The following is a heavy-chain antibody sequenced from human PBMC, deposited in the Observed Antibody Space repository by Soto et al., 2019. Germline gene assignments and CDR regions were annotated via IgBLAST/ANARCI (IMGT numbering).Heavy chain of an antibody. CDR2: ISWNSGSI. CDR1: GFTFDDYA. D-gene: IGHD6-19*01. CDR3: ARDSSGWLEVFDY. Sequence: GGSLRFSCAASGFTFDDYAMHWVRQAPGKGLEWVSGISWNSGSIGYADSVKDRFTISRDNAKNSLYLQMNSLRAEDTALYYCARDSSGWLEVFDYWGQGTLVTVSS. V-gene: IGHV3-9*01. J-gene: IGHJ4*02.